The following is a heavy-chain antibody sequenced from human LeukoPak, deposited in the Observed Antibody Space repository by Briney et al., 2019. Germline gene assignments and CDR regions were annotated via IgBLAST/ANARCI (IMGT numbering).Heavy chain of an antibody. CDR2: IYSGGST. D-gene: IGHD1-26*01. CDR1: GFTVSSNY. CDR3: ARFPVVGATTLYYFDY. V-gene: IGHV3-53*01. J-gene: IGHJ4*02. Sequence: GGSLRLSCAASGFTVSSNYMSWVRQAPGKGLEWVSVIYSGGSTYYADSVKGRFTISRDNSKNTLYLQMSSLRAEDTAVYYCARFPVVGATTLYYFDYWGQGTLVTVSS.